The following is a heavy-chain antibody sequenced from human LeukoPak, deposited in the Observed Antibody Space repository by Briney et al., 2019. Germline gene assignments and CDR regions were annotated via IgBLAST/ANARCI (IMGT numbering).Heavy chain of an antibody. Sequence: NPGGSLRLSCAASGFTFSDYYMSWIRQAPGKGLEWVSYISSSGSTIYYADSVKGRFTISRDNAKNSLYLQMNSLRAEDTAVYYCARDPPLLYYDSSGLDYWGQGTLVTVSS. CDR1: GFTFSDYY. CDR3: ARDPPLLYYDSSGLDY. CDR2: ISSSGSTI. V-gene: IGHV3-11*01. J-gene: IGHJ4*02. D-gene: IGHD3-22*01.